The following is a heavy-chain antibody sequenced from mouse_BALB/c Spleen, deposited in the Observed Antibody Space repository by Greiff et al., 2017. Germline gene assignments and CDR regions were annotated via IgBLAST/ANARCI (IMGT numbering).Heavy chain of an antibody. CDR1: GYSITSGYY. CDR2: ISYDGSN. J-gene: IGHJ3*01. Sequence: EVQLVESGPGLVKPSQSLSLTCSVTGYSITSGYYWNWIRQFPGNKLEWMGYISYDGSNNYNPSLKNRISITRDTSKNQFFLKLNSVTTEDTATYYCARGGYGNWFAYWGQGTLVTVSA. D-gene: IGHD2-1*01. CDR3: ARGGYGNWFAY. V-gene: IGHV3-6*02.